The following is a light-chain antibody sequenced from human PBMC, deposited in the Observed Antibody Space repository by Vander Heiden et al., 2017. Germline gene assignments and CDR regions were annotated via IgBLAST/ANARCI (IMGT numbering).Light chain of an antibody. CDR2: AAS. CDR1: QSISSY. V-gene: IGKV1-39*01. CDR3: QQSYSTLYT. Sequence: DIQMTQSPSSLSASVGDRVTITCRASQSISSYLNWYQQKPEKAPKLLIYAASSLQSGVPSRFSGSGSGTDFTLTIGSLQPEDFATYYCQQSYSTLYTFGQGTKLEIK. J-gene: IGKJ2*01.